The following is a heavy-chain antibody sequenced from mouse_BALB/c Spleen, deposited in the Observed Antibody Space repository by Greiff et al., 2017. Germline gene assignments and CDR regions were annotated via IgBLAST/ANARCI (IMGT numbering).Heavy chain of an antibody. J-gene: IGHJ4*01. V-gene: IGHV1S22*01. CDR3: TRRYLRGDYAMDY. CDR2: IYPGSGST. D-gene: IGHD2-14*01. CDR1: GYTFTSYW. Sequence: LQQPGSELVRPGASVKLSCKASGYTFTSYWMHWVKQRPGQGLEWIGNIYPGSGSTNYDEKFKSKATLTVDTSSSTAYMQLSSLTSEDSAVYYCTRRYLRGDYAMDYWGQGTSVTVSS.